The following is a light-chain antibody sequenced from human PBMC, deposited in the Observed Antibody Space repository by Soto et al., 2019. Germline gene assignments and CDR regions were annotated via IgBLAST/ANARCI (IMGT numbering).Light chain of an antibody. J-gene: IGKJ1*01. CDR3: QQYNFYSRT. Sequence: DIQMTQSPSTLSASVGDTVTITCRASQSISTWLAWYQQKPGKVPKLLIYKASSLQSGVPLRFSGIGSGTEFTLIFGSLQPDDFATYYCQQYNFYSRTFGQGTKVEIK. CDR2: KAS. CDR1: QSISTW. V-gene: IGKV1-5*03.